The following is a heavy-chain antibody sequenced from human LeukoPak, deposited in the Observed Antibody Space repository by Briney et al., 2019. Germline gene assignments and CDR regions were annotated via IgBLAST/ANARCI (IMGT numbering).Heavy chain of an antibody. CDR2: INNDGSST. CDR3: ARGGGLDV. V-gene: IGHV3-74*01. J-gene: IGHJ6*02. CDR1: GFTFSSYW. Sequence: GGSLRLSCAASGFTFSSYWMHWVRQAPGKGLVWVSRINNDGSSTNYADSVKGRFTISRDNAKNTLYLQLNSLRAEDTAVYFCARGGGLDVWGQGATVTVSS. D-gene: IGHD3-16*01.